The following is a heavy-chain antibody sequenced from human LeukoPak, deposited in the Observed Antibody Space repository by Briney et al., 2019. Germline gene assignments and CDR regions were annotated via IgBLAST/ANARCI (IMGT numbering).Heavy chain of an antibody. Sequence: GGSLRLSCAASGFTFSSYGMNWVRQAPGKGLEWVSYISSRSSTIYYADSVKGRFTISRDNAKNSLYLQMNSLRAEDTVVYYCARDSSSYYYYHYYYYMDVWGKGTTVTVSS. CDR2: ISSRSSTI. V-gene: IGHV3-48*01. J-gene: IGHJ6*03. CDR3: ARDSSSYYYYHYYYYMDV. CDR1: GFTFSSYG. D-gene: IGHD3-22*01.